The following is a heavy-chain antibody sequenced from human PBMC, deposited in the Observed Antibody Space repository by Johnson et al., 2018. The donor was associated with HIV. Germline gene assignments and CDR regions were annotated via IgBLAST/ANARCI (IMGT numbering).Heavy chain of an antibody. J-gene: IGHJ3*02. D-gene: IGHD2-15*01. Sequence: QMQLVESGGGVVQPGRSLRLSCAASGFTFSTYGMHWVRQAPGKGLEWVAVISYDGSNEYYVESVKGRFTISRDNSKNTLYLQMNSLRAEDTAVYYCAKDRVVQSVGDAFDIWGQGTMVTVSS. V-gene: IGHV3-30*18. CDR2: ISYDGSNE. CDR3: AKDRVVQSVGDAFDI. CDR1: GFTFSTYG.